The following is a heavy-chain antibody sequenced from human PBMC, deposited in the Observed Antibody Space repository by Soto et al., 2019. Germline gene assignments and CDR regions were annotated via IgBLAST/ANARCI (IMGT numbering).Heavy chain of an antibody. D-gene: IGHD3-16*01. V-gene: IGHV4-61*01. CDR2: IFYSGST. CDR1: GGSVNSGSYY. CDR3: AGLRLGEGFDT. J-gene: IGHJ5*02. Sequence: QVQLQESGPGLVKPSETLSLTCTVSGGSVNSGSYYWNWIRQPPGKGLEWIGYIFYSGSTNYNPSLKRLVTISLDTSKNQFSMRLSSVTAADTAVYYCAGLRLGEGFDTWGQGTRVTVSS.